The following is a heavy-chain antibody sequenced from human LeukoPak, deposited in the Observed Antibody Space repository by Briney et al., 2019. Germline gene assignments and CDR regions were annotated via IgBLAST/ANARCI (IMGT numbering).Heavy chain of an antibody. CDR2: ISGSGGST. CDR1: GFTFSSYA. V-gene: IGHV3-23*01. Sequence: GGSLRLSCAASGFTFSSYAMSWVHQAPGKGLEWVSAISGSGGSTYYADSVKGRFTISSDNSKNTLYLQMNSLRAEDTAVYYCATHYDILTGYYSPFEYWGQGTLVTVSS. D-gene: IGHD3-9*01. J-gene: IGHJ4*02. CDR3: ATHYDILTGYYSPFEY.